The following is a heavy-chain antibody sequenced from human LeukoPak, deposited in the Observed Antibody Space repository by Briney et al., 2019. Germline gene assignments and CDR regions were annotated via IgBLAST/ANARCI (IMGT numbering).Heavy chain of an antibody. CDR3: ARAKGGSGWRYYFDY. CDR2: ISGTGGST. D-gene: IGHD6-19*01. CDR1: GFTFRSYA. Sequence: GGSLRLSCGTSGFTFRSYAMSWVRQAPGKGLDWVSGISGTGGSTYYADSVKGRFTVSRDNSKNTLYLQMNSLRAEDTAVYYCARAKGGSGWRYYFDYWGQGTLVTVSS. J-gene: IGHJ4*02. V-gene: IGHV3-23*01.